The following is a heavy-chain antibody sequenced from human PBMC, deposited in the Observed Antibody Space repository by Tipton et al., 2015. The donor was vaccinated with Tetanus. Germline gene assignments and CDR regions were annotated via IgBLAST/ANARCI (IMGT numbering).Heavy chain of an antibody. CDR1: GITFSSYG. CDR2: IWYDGSNK. CDR3: ARDETYYDFWSGYSSGYYGMDV. J-gene: IGHJ6*02. Sequence: SLRLSCAASGITFSSYGMYWVRQAPGKGLEWVAVIWYDGSNKYYADSVKGRFTISRDNSKNTLYLQMNSLRAEDTAVYYCARDETYYDFWSGYSSGYYGMDVWGQGTTVTVSS. V-gene: IGHV3-33*01. D-gene: IGHD3-3*01.